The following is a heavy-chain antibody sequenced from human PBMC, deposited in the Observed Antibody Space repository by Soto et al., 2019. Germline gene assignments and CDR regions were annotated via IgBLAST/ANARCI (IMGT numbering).Heavy chain of an antibody. V-gene: IGHV4-34*01. CDR2: INHSGST. Sequence: SETLSLTCAVYGGSFSGYYWSWIRQPPGKGLEWIGEINHSGSTNYNPSLKSRVTISVDTSKNQFSLKLSSVTAADTAVYYCARDCSSRSCYEMLGYYYDMDVWGQGTTVTVSS. CDR3: ARDCSSRSCYEMLGYYYDMDV. J-gene: IGHJ6*02. D-gene: IGHD2-2*01. CDR1: GGSFSGYY.